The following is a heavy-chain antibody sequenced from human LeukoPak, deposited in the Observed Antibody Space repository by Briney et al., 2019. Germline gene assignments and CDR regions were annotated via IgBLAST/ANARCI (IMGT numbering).Heavy chain of an antibody. D-gene: IGHD3-22*01. CDR1: GYSISSGYH. CDR2: IYHSGST. Sequence: SETLSLTCTVSGYSISSGYHWGWIRQPPGKGLEWIGSIYHSGSTYYNPSLKSRVTISVDTSKNQFSLKLSSVTAADTAVYYCARDSSGYYYPYYFDYWGQGTLVTVSS. J-gene: IGHJ4*02. V-gene: IGHV4-38-2*02. CDR3: ARDSSGYYYPYYFDY.